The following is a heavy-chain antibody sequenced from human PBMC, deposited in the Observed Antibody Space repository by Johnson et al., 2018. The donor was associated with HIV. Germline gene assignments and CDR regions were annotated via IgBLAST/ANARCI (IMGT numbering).Heavy chain of an antibody. V-gene: IGHV3-66*01. Sequence: VQLVESGGGVVQPGRSLRLSCAASGFTVSSNYMSWVRQAPGKGLEWVSLIYSDGSTYYADSVKGRFTLSRDTYKNTLYLEMGSLRAEDMAGYYCAKIHRGGELLWFGELLLGAFDIWGQGTMVTVSS. CDR3: AKIHRGGELLWFGELLLGAFDI. CDR2: IYSDGST. CDR1: GFTVSSNY. J-gene: IGHJ3*02. D-gene: IGHD3-10*01.